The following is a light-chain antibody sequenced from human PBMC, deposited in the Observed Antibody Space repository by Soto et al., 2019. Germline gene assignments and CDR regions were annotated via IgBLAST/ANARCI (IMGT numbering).Light chain of an antibody. J-gene: IGKJ1*01. Sequence: AIQMTQSPLSLSASVGDRVTITCRASQDIGKDLGWYQQKPGEAPELLISVASTLESGVPSRFSGSGSGTDFSLTISSLQPADFATYYCLQDYNNPPTFGQGTKVDIK. V-gene: IGKV1-6*01. CDR2: VAS. CDR1: QDIGKD. CDR3: LQDYNNPPT.